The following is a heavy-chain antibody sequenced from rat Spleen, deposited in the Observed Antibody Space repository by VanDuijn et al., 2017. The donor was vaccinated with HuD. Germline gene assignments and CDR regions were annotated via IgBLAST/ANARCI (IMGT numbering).Heavy chain of an antibody. V-gene: IGHV5-7*01. D-gene: IGHD1-12*01. J-gene: IGHJ2*01. CDR1: GFTFSHYD. Sequence: EVQLVESGGGLVQPGRSMKLSCAASGFTFSHYDMAWVRQAPKKGLEWVAFISYDGSTTYYRDSVKGRFTISRDNAKNTQYLQMDSLRSEDTATYYCTRGYVMDAWGQGVMVTVSS. CDR2: ISYDGSTT. CDR3: TRGYVMDA.